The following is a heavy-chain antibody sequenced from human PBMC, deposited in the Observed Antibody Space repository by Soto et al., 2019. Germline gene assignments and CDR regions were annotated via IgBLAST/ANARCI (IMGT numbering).Heavy chain of an antibody. CDR2: ISASNGTK. J-gene: IGHJ6*02. Sequence: GASVKFFCWASCSDFTSYGVSWPRQAPGQGLEWIGLISASNGTKNSPHNLKGIVTITTGTSTSTAYMQLRSLRSDYTAVYYCARDQVVGARPGYYYHGMDFRGQGTTVTVSS. D-gene: IGHD6-6*01. CDR3: ARDQVVGARPGYYYHGMDF. CDR1: CSDFTSYG. V-gene: IGHV1-18*04.